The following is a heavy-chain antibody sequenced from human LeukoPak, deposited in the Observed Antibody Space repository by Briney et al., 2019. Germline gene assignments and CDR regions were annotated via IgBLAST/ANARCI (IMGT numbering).Heavy chain of an antibody. CDR3: ARQMQSHGNFDS. CDR2: LGIAGDT. Sequence: GGSLRLSCAASGFTVSSYAMHWVRQPIGKGLEWVSALGIAGDTFYPGSAKGRLTISRENARNSLYLQMNSLRAEDTAMYYCARQMQSHGNFDSWGQGTLVTVSS. V-gene: IGHV3-13*01. J-gene: IGHJ4*02. D-gene: IGHD1-26*01. CDR1: GFTVSSYA.